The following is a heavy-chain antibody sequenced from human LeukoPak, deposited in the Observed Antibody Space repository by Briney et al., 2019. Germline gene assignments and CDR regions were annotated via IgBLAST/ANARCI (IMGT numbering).Heavy chain of an antibody. CDR1: GGSISSSNW. V-gene: IGHV4-4*02. CDR2: IYHSGST. CDR3: ARLLRYTPYYYYGMDV. D-gene: IGHD4-17*01. Sequence: SGTLSLTCGVSGGSISSSNWWSWVRQPPGKGLEWIGEIYHSGSTNYNSSLKSRVTISIDKSKNQFSLKLSSVTAADTAVYYCARLLRYTPYYYYGMDVWGQGTTVTVSS. J-gene: IGHJ6*02.